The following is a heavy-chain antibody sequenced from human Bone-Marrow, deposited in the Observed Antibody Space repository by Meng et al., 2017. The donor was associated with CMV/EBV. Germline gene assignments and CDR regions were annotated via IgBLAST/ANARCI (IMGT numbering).Heavy chain of an antibody. CDR2: MNPNSGNT. J-gene: IGHJ3*02. V-gene: IGHV1-8*03. Sequence: ASVKVSCKASGYTFTSYDINWVRQATGQGLEWMGWMNPNSGNTGYAQKFQGRVTITRNTSISTAYMELSSLRSEDTAVYYCARDRPLPPTACDAFDIWGQGTMVTVSS. D-gene: IGHD4-17*01. CDR1: GYTFTSYD. CDR3: ARDRPLPPTACDAFDI.